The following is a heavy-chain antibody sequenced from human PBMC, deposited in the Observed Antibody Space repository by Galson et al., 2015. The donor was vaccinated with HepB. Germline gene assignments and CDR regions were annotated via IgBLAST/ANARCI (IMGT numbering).Heavy chain of an antibody. D-gene: IGHD3-22*01. CDR1: GFTFSSYA. CDR2: ISGSGGST. J-gene: IGHJ4*02. Sequence: SLRLSCAASGFTFSSYAMSWVRQAPGKGLEWVSAISGSGGSTYYADSVKGRFTISRDNSKNTLYLQMNSLRAEDTAVYYCAKGTYYYDSSGSPYYFDYWGQGTLVTVSS. CDR3: AKGTYYYDSSGSPYYFDY. V-gene: IGHV3-23*01.